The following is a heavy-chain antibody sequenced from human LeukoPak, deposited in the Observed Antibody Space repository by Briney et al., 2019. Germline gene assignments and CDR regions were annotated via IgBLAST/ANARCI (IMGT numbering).Heavy chain of an antibody. V-gene: IGHV1-69*04. D-gene: IGHD6-6*01. CDR1: GGTFSSYA. J-gene: IGHJ5*02. CDR2: IIPILGIA. CDR3: ASRPSSSSSNWFDP. Sequence: GASVKVSCKASGGTFSSYAISWVRQAPGQGLEWMGRIIPILGIANYAQKFQGRVTITADKSTSTAYMELSSLRSEDTAVYYCASRPSSSSSNWFDPWGQGTLVTVSS.